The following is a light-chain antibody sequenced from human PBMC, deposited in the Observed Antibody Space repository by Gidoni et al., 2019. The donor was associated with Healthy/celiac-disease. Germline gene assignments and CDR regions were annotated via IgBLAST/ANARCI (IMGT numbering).Light chain of an antibody. J-gene: IGLJ3*02. CDR3: NSRDSSGNRWV. V-gene: IGLV3-19*01. CDR1: RLRSYS. Sequence: SSELTQDPAVSVALGQTVRITCQGDRLRSYSASWYQQKPGQAPVLVIYGKNNRPSGIPDRFSGSSSGNTASLTITGAQAEDEADYYCNSRDSSGNRWVFGGGTKLTVL. CDR2: GKN.